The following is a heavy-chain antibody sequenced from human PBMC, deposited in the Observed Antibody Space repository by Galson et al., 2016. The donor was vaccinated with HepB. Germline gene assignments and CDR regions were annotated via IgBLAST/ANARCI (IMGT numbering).Heavy chain of an antibody. CDR2: IDPDGGNT. J-gene: IGHJ5*02. CDR3: ARDWYSSPGS. Sequence: SLRLSCAASGFAFSSYWMYWVRQPPGKGLVWVSRIDPDGGNTEYADSVKGRFTISRDNAKNTLYLQMNSLRAEDTAVYYCARDWYSSPGSWGQGTLVTVSS. V-gene: IGHV3-74*01. D-gene: IGHD6-13*01. CDR1: GFAFSSYW.